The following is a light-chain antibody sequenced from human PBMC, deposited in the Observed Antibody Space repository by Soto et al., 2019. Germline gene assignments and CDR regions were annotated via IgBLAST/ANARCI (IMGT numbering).Light chain of an antibody. CDR3: AAWDDSLNGQVV. Sequence: QSVLTQPPSASGTPGQRVTLSCSGSSSNIGSNTVNWYQLLPGTAPQLLICNNNQRPSGVPDRFSGSKSGTSASLAISGLQSEDEAAYYCAAWDDSLNGQVVFGGGTKLTVL. V-gene: IGLV1-44*01. CDR2: NNN. J-gene: IGLJ2*01. CDR1: SSNIGSNT.